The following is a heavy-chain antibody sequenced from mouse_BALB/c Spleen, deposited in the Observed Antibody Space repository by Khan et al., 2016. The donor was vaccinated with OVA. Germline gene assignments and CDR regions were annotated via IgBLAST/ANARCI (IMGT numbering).Heavy chain of an antibody. CDR2: ISTYYGNI. D-gene: IGHD2-3*01. Sequence: QVHVKQSGPEPVRPGASVKISCKGSGYTFADSGMHWVRQSHAKSLEWIGVISTYYGNIKYNQKFEGRATMTVDKSSSPAYMELARMTSEDSAVYFCIRDGISDFAYWGQGTLVTVSA. CDR3: IRDGISDFAY. V-gene: IGHV1S137*01. CDR1: GYTFADSG. J-gene: IGHJ3*01.